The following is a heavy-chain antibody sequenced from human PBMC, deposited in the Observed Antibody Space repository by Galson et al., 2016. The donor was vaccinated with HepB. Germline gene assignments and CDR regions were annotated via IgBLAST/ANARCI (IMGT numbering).Heavy chain of an antibody. D-gene: IGHD6-19*01. V-gene: IGHV3-23*01. CDR3: AVKSVAGTFDY. J-gene: IGHJ4*02. Sequence: SLRLSCAASGFTFSSLPMSWVRQAPGKGLDWVSVISGGGTNTYYADSVKGRFIISRDNSKNTLYLEMNSLTVEDSAMYFCAVKSVAGTFDYWDQGTLVTVSS. CDR1: GFTFSSLP. CDR2: ISGGGTNT.